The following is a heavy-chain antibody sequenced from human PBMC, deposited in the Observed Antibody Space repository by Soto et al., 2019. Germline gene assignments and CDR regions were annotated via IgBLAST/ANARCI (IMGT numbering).Heavy chain of an antibody. CDR3: ARAVGGGSCCYYYGMDV. CDR2: IIPIFGTA. V-gene: IGHV1-69*13. CDR1: GGTFSSYA. J-gene: IGHJ6*02. Sequence: SVKVSCKASGGTFSSYAISWVRQAPGQGLEWMGGIIPIFGTANYAQKFQGRVTITADESTSTAYTELSSLRSEDTAVYYCARAVGGGSCCYYYGMDVWGQGTTVTVSS. D-gene: IGHD2-15*01.